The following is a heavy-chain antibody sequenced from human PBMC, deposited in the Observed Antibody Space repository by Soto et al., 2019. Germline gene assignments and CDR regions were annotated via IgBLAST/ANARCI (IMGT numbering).Heavy chain of an antibody. CDR2: IWYDGSNK. J-gene: IGHJ6*03. CDR1: GFTFSSYG. CDR3: ARDGSYCSGGSCYSPDYYYYYYMDV. V-gene: IGHV3-33*01. Sequence: GGSLRLSCAASGFTFSSYGMHWVRQAPGKGLEWVAVIWYDGSNKYYADSVKGRFTISRDNSKNTLYLQMNSLRAEDTAVYYCARDGSYCSGGSCYSPDYYYYYYMDVWGKGTTVTVS. D-gene: IGHD2-15*01.